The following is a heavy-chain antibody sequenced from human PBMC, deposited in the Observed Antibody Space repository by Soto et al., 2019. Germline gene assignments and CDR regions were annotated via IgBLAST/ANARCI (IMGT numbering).Heavy chain of an antibody. V-gene: IGHV3-7*01. CDR1: AFTFSSYW. D-gene: IGHD3-22*01. Sequence: PGRALRLSWAASAFTFSSYWMIGVRHAPGKGLEVLANIKQYGSEKYYVDSVKGRFTISRDNAKNSLYLQTNSLRAEDTAVYYCPRDYPTYYYPGSGYRPIDYWGQGTLVT. CDR2: IKQYGSEK. J-gene: IGHJ4*02. CDR3: PRDYPTYYYPGSGYRPIDY.